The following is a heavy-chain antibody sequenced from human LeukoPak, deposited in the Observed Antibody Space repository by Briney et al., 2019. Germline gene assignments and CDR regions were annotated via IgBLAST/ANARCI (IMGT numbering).Heavy chain of an antibody. CDR1: GFTFSSYG. V-gene: IGHV3-30*18. J-gene: IGHJ4*02. CDR2: ISYDGSNK. D-gene: IGHD5-12*01. Sequence: GGSLRLSCAASGFTFSSYGMHWVRQAPGKGLEWVAVISYDGSNKYYADSVKGRFTISRDNSKNTLYLQMNSLRAEDTAVYYCAKVGSGYDLDSYFDYWGQGTPVTVSS. CDR3: AKVGSGYDLDSYFDY.